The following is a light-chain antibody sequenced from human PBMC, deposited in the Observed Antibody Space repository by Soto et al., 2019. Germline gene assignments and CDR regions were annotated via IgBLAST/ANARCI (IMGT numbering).Light chain of an antibody. Sequence: EVVLTQSPGTLSLSPGERATLSCRASQSVSNNYFAWYQQKPGQAPRLLIFGSSDRATGIPDRFSGSGSGTDFTLTISRLEPEVLAVYYCQQYGSSPPYTFGQGTKLEIK. V-gene: IGKV3-20*01. J-gene: IGKJ2*01. CDR3: QQYGSSPPYT. CDR2: GSS. CDR1: QSVSNNY.